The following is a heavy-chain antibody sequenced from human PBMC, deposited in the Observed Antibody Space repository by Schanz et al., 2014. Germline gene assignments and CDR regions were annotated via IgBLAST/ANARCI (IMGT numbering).Heavy chain of an antibody. D-gene: IGHD6-13*01. J-gene: IGHJ6*02. CDR3: ARDRQQLVGRIGYYYGMDV. V-gene: IGHV3-30*04. CDR2: ISYDGSHK. CDR1: GFTFSNFA. Sequence: QVPLVESGGGVVQPGRSLRLSCAASGFTFSNFAIHWVRQAPGKGLEWVAVISYDGSHKDYADSVKGRFTISRDNSKNTQYLPMNSLRAEDTAVYYCARDRQQLVGRIGYYYGMDVWGQGTTVTVSS.